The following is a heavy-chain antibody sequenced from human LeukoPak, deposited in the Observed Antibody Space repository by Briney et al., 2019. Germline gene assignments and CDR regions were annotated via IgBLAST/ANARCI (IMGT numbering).Heavy chain of an antibody. V-gene: IGHV3-21*01. CDR1: GFTFSGYS. CDR2: ISSSSSYI. Sequence: PGGSLRLSCAASGFTFSGYSMNWVRQAPGKGLEWVSSISSSSSYIYYADSVKGRFTISRDNAKNSLYLQMNSLRAEDTAVYYCARDGDSSTSEDYYYYYYMDVWGKGTTVTVSS. J-gene: IGHJ6*03. D-gene: IGHD2-2*01. CDR3: ARDGDSSTSEDYYYYYYMDV.